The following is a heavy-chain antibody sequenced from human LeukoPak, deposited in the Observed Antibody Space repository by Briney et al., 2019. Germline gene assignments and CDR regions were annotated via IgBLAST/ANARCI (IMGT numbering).Heavy chain of an antibody. Sequence: SETLSLTCIVSGGSIGTYYWSWFRQPPGKGLEWIGYIYYSGSTHYNPSLKSRVTISVDTSKNQFSLILSSVTAADTAVYYCARHVGNSYGDYFDYWGQGTLVTVSS. J-gene: IGHJ4*02. V-gene: IGHV4-59*08. CDR2: IYYSGST. CDR3: ARHVGNSYGDYFDY. CDR1: GGSIGTYY. D-gene: IGHD4-17*01.